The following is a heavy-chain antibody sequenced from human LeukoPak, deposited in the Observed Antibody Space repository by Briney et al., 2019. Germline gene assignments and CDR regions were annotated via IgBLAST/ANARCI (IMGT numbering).Heavy chain of an antibody. CDR2: INHSGST. V-gene: IGHV4-31*03. Sequence: SQTLSFTCTVSGGSISSGASDWGWIRQHPKRGLEWVGYINHSGSTYYNPSLGSRVTMSVDTSKNQFSLKLSSVTAADSAVYYCARAARQGFTMIVVPFFYFDLWGRGTLVTVSS. CDR3: ARAARQGFTMIVVPFFYFDL. J-gene: IGHJ2*01. CDR1: GGSISSGASD. D-gene: IGHD3-22*01.